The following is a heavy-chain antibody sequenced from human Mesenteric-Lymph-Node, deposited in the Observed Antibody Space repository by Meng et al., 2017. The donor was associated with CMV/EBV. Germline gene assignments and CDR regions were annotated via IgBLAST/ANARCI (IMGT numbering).Heavy chain of an antibody. J-gene: IGHJ2*01. CDR1: SGGYY. V-gene: IGHV4-31*02. D-gene: IGHD6-19*01. CDR2: IYYSGST. CDR3: AREQAPGYSSGWRYWYFDL. Sequence: SGGYYWGWIRQHPGKGLEWIGYIYYSGSTYYNPSLKSRVTISVDTSKNQFSLKLSSVTAADTAVYYCAREQAPGYSSGWRYWYFDLWGRGTLVTVSS.